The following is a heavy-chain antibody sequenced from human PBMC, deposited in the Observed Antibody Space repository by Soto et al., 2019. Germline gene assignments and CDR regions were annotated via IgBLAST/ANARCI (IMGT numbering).Heavy chain of an antibody. Sequence: ASVKVSCKASGGTFSSYAISWVRQAPGQGLEWMGWISAYNGNTNYAQKLQGRVTMTTDTSTSTAYMELRSLRSDDTAVYYCASETGYSSGWYFPGFSRYYYGMDVWGQGTTVTAP. CDR2: ISAYNGNT. CDR3: ASETGYSSGWYFPGFSRYYYGMDV. J-gene: IGHJ6*02. V-gene: IGHV1-18*01. D-gene: IGHD6-19*01. CDR1: GGTFSSYA.